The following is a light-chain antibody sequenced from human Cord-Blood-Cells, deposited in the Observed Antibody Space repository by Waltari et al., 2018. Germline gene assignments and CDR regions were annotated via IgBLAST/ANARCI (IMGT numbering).Light chain of an antibody. CDR3: QQYDNLPSYT. V-gene: IGKV1-33*01. CDR1: QDISNY. CDR2: DAS. Sequence: DIQMTQSPSSLSASVGDRVTITCQASQDISNYLNWYQQKPGKAPKLLTYDASNLETGVPSRFSGSGSGTDFTFTISSLQPEDIATYYCQQYDNLPSYTFCQGTKLEIK. J-gene: IGKJ2*01.